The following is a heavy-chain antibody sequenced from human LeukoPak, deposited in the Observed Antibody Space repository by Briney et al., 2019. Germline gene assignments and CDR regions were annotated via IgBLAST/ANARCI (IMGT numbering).Heavy chain of an antibody. J-gene: IGHJ4*02. CDR3: AKAPVTTCSGAYCYPFDY. Sequence: GGALRLSCAASGCTFSSYAMSWVRQGPGKGLEGVSAISVSGNTYHADSVKGRFTISRDSSKNTLYLQMNSLRAGDAAVYYCAKAPVTTCSGAYCYPFDYWSQGTLVTVSS. CDR2: ISVSGNT. V-gene: IGHV3-23*01. CDR1: GCTFSSYA. D-gene: IGHD2-15*01.